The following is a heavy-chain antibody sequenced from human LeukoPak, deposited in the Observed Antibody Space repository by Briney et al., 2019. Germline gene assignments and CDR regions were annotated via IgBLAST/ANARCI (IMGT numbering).Heavy chain of an antibody. CDR3: ARSYAFDI. V-gene: IGHV4-38-2*01. CDR2: IYHSGTI. J-gene: IGHJ3*02. CDR1: GYSISSGYY. Sequence: SETLSLICSVSGYSISSGYYLGWIRHPPGKGLEWIGTIYHSGTIYYNPSLKSRVTISVDTSQNQFSLKVTSVTAADTAVYYCARSYAFDIWGQGTMVTVSS.